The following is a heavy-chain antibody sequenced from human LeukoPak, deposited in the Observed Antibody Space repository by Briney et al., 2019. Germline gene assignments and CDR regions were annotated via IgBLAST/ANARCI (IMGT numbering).Heavy chain of an antibody. Sequence: SETLSLTCAVYGGSFSGYYWSWIRQPPGKGLEWIGEINHSGSTNYNPSLKSRVTISVDTPKNQFSLKLSPVTAADTAVYYCARRAAMVRPVDYWGQGTLVTVSS. D-gene: IGHD5-18*01. V-gene: IGHV4-34*01. J-gene: IGHJ4*02. CDR3: ARRAAMVRPVDY. CDR2: INHSGST. CDR1: GGSFSGYY.